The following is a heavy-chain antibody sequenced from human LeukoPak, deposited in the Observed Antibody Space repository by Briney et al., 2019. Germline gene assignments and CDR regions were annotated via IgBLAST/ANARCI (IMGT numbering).Heavy chain of an antibody. V-gene: IGHV3-33*06. CDR2: ILLDGSKE. Sequence: AGGSLRLSCVASGFTFSRYGMHWVRQAPGKGLEWVAVILLDGSKEFYTDSVKGRFTISRDNSKNTLYLQMNSLRAEDTAVYYCAKAADYGDYGYYFDYWGQGTLVTVSS. CDR1: GFTFSRYG. J-gene: IGHJ4*02. CDR3: AKAADYGDYGYYFDY. D-gene: IGHD4-17*01.